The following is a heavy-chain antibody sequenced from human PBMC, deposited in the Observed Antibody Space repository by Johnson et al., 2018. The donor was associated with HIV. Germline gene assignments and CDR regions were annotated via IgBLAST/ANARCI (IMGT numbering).Heavy chain of an antibody. CDR3: AKGRRDFWSGADAFDI. V-gene: IGHV3-30*02. CDR1: GFTFSSYA. Sequence: QVQLLESGGGVVQPGRSLRLSCAASGFTFSSYAMHWVRQAPGKGLEWVAFIRYDGSNKYYADYVKGRFTISRDNSKNTLYLQMHSLRSEDTAVYYCAKGRRDFWSGADAFDIWGQGTMVTVSS. CDR2: IRYDGSNK. J-gene: IGHJ3*02. D-gene: IGHD3-3*01.